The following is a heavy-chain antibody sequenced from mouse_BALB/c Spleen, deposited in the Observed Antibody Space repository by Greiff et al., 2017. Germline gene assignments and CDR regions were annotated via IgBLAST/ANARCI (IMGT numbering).Heavy chain of an antibody. V-gene: IGHV1-55*01. D-gene: IGHD1-1*01. CDR3: SRSVYGSSYGYFDV. J-gene: IGHJ1*01. Sequence: QVQLQQSGAELVKPGASVKMSCKASGYTFTSYWINWVKQRPGQGLEWIGDIYPGRGITNYNEKFKSKATLTLDTSSSTAYMQLSSLTSEDSAVYYCSRSVYGSSYGYFDVWGAGTTVTVSS. CDR2: IYPGRGIT. CDR1: GYTFTSYW.